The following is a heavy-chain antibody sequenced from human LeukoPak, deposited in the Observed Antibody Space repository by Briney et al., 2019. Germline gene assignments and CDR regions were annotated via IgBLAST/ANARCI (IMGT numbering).Heavy chain of an antibody. D-gene: IGHD2-21*01. J-gene: IGHJ4*02. CDR1: RYSFTSYW. CDR3: ARGVGVPPHFDY. V-gene: IGHV5-51*01. Sequence: GASLKISCKGSRYSFTSYWIGWVRQLPGKGLEWMGILYPGDSDTRYSPSFQGQVTISADKSISTASLQWSSLKASDIAMYYCARGVGVPPHFDYWGQGTLVTVSS. CDR2: LYPGDSDT.